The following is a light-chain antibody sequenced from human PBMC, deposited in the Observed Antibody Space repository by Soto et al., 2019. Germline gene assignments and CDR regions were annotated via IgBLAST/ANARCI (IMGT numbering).Light chain of an antibody. J-gene: IGLJ1*01. CDR2: EVT. CDR3: SSYTGGNPSYV. V-gene: IGLV2-8*01. CDR1: SSDVGGYDY. Sequence: QSVLTQPPSASGSPGQSVTISCTGTSSDVGGYDYVSWYQQHPGKAPKLMIYEVTIRPSGVSDHFSGSKSGNTASLTVSGLQAEDEADYYCSSYTGGNPSYVFGTGTKATVL.